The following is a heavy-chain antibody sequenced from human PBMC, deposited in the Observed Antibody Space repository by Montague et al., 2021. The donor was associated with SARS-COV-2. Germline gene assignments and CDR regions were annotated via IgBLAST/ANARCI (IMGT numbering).Heavy chain of an antibody. V-gene: IGHV4-31*03. Sequence: TLSLTCTVSGGSISSGGYYWSWIRQHPGKGLERIGYIYYSGSTYYNPSLKSRVTISVDTSKNQFSLKLSSVTAADTAVYYCARLWGYYDSSGYPVGAFDIWGQGTMVTVSS. D-gene: IGHD3-22*01. J-gene: IGHJ3*02. CDR3: ARLWGYYDSSGYPVGAFDI. CDR2: IYYSGST. CDR1: GGSISSGGYY.